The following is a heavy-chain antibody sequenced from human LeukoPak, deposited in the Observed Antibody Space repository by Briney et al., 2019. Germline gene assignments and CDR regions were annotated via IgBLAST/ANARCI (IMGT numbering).Heavy chain of an antibody. CDR1: GFTFSSYG. D-gene: IGHD6-19*01. CDR3: ARVAASSGFYGMDV. CDR2: IWYDGSNK. V-gene: IGHV3-33*01. J-gene: IGHJ6*02. Sequence: GGSLRLSCAASGFTFSSYGMHCVRQAPGKGLEWVAVIWYDGSNKYYADSVKGRFTISRDNSKNTLYLQMNSLRAEDTAVYYCARVAASSGFYGMDVWGQGTTVTVSS.